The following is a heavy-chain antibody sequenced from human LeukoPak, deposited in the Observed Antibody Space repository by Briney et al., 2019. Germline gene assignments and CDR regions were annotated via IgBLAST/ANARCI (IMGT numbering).Heavy chain of an antibody. CDR3: ARVRRAGQLLPPNWFDP. CDR2: INPNSGGT. Sequence: ASVKVSCKASGYTFTGYYMYWVRQAPGQGLEWMGRINPNSGGTNYAQKFQGRVTMTRDTSISTAYMELSRLRSDDTAVYYCARVRRAGQLLPPNWFDPWGQGTLVTVSS. V-gene: IGHV1-2*06. CDR1: GYTFTGYY. D-gene: IGHD2-2*01. J-gene: IGHJ5*02.